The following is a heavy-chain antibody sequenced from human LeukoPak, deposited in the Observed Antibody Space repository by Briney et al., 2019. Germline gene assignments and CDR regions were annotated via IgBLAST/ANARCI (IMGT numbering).Heavy chain of an antibody. J-gene: IGHJ6*03. V-gene: IGHV3-49*04. CDR1: GFTFGDYA. CDR3: TRVITMVRGVTPHYYYYMDV. Sequence: GGSLRLSCTASGFTFGDYAMSWVRQVPGKGLEWVGFIRSKAYGGTTEYAASVKGRFTISRDDSKSIAYLQMNSLKTEDTAVYYCTRVITMVRGVTPHYYYYMDVWGKGTTVTISS. D-gene: IGHD3-10*01. CDR2: IRSKAYGGTT.